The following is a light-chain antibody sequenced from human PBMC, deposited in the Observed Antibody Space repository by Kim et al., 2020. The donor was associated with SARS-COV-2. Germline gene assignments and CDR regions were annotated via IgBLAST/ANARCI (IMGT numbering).Light chain of an antibody. CDR2: GNS. CDR1: SPNIGAGYD. V-gene: IGLV1-40*01. CDR3: QSYDSSLV. Sequence: APGQRVTISCTGSSPNIGAGYDVHGYQQLPGTAPKLLIYGNSNRPSGVPDRFSGSKSGTSASLAITGLQAEDEADYYCQSYDSSLVFGGGTQLTVL. J-gene: IGLJ2*01.